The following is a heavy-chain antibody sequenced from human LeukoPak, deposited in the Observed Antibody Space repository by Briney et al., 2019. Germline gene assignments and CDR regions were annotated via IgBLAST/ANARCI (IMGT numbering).Heavy chain of an antibody. CDR1: GFTFSSYA. Sequence: TGGSLRLSCAASGFTFSSYAMSWVRQAPGKGLEWVSAITGSGVGTYYADSVKGRFTISRDNSKNTLYLQMNSLRAEDTAVYYCAKAPLGGLLWFGELLHWGQGTLVTVSS. J-gene: IGHJ4*02. CDR3: AKAPLGGLLWFGELLH. D-gene: IGHD3-10*01. V-gene: IGHV3-23*01. CDR2: ITGSGVGT.